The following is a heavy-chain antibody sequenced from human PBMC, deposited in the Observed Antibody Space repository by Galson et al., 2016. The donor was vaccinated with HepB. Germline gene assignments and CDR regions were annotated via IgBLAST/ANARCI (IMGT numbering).Heavy chain of an antibody. J-gene: IGHJ4*02. D-gene: IGHD2-2*01. Sequence: SVNVSCKASGYTFTDSYIHWGRQAPGQGLEWLGWINPNGGGPNSAQKLQGRVTLTREMSISTAYLELGRLTSDDAAMYFCARVGPTRWSYAYFDFWGQGTLVTVSS. V-gene: IGHV1-2*02. CDR3: ARVGPTRWSYAYFDF. CDR2: INPNGGGP. CDR1: GYTFTDSY.